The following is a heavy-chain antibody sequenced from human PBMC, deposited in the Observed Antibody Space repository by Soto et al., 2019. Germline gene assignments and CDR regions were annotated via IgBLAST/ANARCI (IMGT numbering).Heavy chain of an antibody. CDR1: GGSISSGPYS. V-gene: IGHV4-39*01. CDR2: FHYSGRT. Sequence: PSETLSLTCSASGGSISSGPYSWGWIRQPPGKGLEWIGTFHYSGRTYYSPSLESRVTISVDTSKNQFSLKVSSVTAADTAVFYCARLAGYCSGTSCYGYYGMDVWGQGTTVTVSS. J-gene: IGHJ6*02. CDR3: ARLAGYCSGTSCYGYYGMDV. D-gene: IGHD2-2*01.